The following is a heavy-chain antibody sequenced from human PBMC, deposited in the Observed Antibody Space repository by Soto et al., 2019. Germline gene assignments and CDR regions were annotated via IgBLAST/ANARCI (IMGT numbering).Heavy chain of an antibody. D-gene: IGHD6-13*01. CDR3: VKANDQQLVEGSPFDM. V-gene: IGHV3-9*01. Sequence: EAQLVESGGGLVQPGRSLRLSCAASGFTFDDFAMHWVRQAPGKGLEWVSGINWSGGSSGYSDSVKGRFTISRDNAKNSLSLQMNSLRVEDTALFYCVKANDQQLVEGSPFDMWGQGTMVTVSS. J-gene: IGHJ3*02. CDR1: GFTFDDFA. CDR2: INWSGGSS.